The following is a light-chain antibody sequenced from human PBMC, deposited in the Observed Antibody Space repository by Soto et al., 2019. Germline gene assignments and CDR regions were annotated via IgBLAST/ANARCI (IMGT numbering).Light chain of an antibody. CDR1: SSDVGSYNL. CDR3: CSYAGSSTYV. Sequence: QSALTQPASVSVSPGQSITISCTGTSSDVGSYNLVSWYQQHPGKAPKFMIYEATKRPSGVSNRFSGSKSGNTASLTISGLQAEDEADYYCCSYAGSSTYVFGTGTKVTVL. CDR2: EAT. V-gene: IGLV2-23*01. J-gene: IGLJ1*01.